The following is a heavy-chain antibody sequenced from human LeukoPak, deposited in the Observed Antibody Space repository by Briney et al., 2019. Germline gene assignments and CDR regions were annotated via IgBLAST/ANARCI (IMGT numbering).Heavy chain of an antibody. CDR1: GFTFSSYT. J-gene: IGHJ4*02. CDR3: ARSAQLDY. CDR2: ISRSSTI. V-gene: IGHV3-48*02. Sequence: GGSLRLSCAASGFTFSSYTMNWVRQAPGKGLEWISSISRSSTIYYADAVKGRFTISRDNAKNSLYLQVNSLRDEDTAVYYCARSAQLDYWGQGTLVTVS.